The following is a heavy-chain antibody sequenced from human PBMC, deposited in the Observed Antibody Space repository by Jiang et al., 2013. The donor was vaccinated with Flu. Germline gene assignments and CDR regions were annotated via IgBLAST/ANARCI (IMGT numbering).Heavy chain of an antibody. CDR3: AHRPRGNSVFDY. CDR1: GFSLSTSGVG. D-gene: IGHD1-7*01. J-gene: IGHJ4*02. Sequence: KPTQTLTLTCTFSGFSLSTSGVGVGWIRQPPGKALEWLALIYWDDDKHSSPSLRSRLTVTKDTSKNQVVLTMTNMDPMDTATYYCAHRPRGNSVFDYWGQGTLVTVSS. V-gene: IGHV2-5*02. CDR2: IYWDDDK.